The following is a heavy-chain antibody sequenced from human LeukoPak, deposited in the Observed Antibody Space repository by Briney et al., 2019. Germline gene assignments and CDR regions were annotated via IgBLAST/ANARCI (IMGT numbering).Heavy chain of an antibody. CDR2: IIPIFGTA. CDR1: GGTFSSYA. D-gene: IGHD3-3*01. V-gene: IGHV1-69*05. Sequence: SVKVSCKASGGTFSSYAISWVRQAPGQGLEWMGGIIPIFGTANYAQKFQGRVTMTRDTSTSTVYMELSSLRSEDTAVYYCARATNYDFWSGYSWAYFDYWGQGTLVTVSS. J-gene: IGHJ4*02. CDR3: ARATNYDFWSGYSWAYFDY.